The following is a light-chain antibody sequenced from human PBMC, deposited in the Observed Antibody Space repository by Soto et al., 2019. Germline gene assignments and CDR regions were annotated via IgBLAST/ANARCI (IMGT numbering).Light chain of an antibody. CDR3: HQSYSTPYT. J-gene: IGKJ2*01. CDR1: QSISSY. V-gene: IGKV1-39*01. Sequence: DIQMTQSPSSLSASVGDRVTITCRASQSISSYLNWYQQKPGKAPKLLIYAASSLQSGVPSRFSGSGSGTAFTLTISSLQPEDFATYYWHQSYSTPYTFGQGTKLEIK. CDR2: AAS.